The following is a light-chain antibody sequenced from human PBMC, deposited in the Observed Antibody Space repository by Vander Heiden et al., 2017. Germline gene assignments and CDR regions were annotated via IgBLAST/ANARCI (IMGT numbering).Light chain of an antibody. J-gene: IGKJ1*01. V-gene: IGKV4-1*01. CDR1: QSVLSSFNSKNH. CDR2: WAS. CDR3: EQHSTKT. Sequence: DIVLTQSPDSLAVSLGERATINCKSSQSVLSSFNSKNHLAWFRQKPRQPPELLIYWASTRESGVPDRFSGSGSGTDFTLTTSNMQAEDVAVYYCEQHSTKTFGQGTKVEIK.